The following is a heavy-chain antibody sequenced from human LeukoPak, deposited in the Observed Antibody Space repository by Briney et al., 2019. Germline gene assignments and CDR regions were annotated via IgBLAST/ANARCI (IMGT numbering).Heavy chain of an antibody. V-gene: IGHV3-23*01. CDR1: GFTFSSYA. Sequence: QSGGSLRLSCAASGFTFSSYAMGWVRQAPGKGLEWVSAISGSGGSTYYADSVKGRFTISRDNSKNTLYLQMNSLRAEDTAVYYCAKVRGYYYYYGTDVWGQGTTVTVSS. CDR2: ISGSGGST. D-gene: IGHD3-10*01. CDR3: AKVRGYYYYYGTDV. J-gene: IGHJ6*02.